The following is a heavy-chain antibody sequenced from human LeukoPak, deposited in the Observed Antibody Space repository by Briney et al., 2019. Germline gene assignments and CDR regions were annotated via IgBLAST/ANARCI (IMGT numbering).Heavy chain of an antibody. V-gene: IGHV3-30*03. CDR2: ISYDGSNK. D-gene: IGHD3-10*01. J-gene: IGHJ4*02. CDR3: ARLTKFQGSGSPDY. Sequence: GGSLRLSCAASGFTFSSYGMHWVRQAPGKGLEWVAVISYDGSNKYYADSVKGRFTISRDNSKNTLYLQMNSLRAEDTAVYYCARLTKFQGSGSPDYWGQGTLVTVSS. CDR1: GFTFSSYG.